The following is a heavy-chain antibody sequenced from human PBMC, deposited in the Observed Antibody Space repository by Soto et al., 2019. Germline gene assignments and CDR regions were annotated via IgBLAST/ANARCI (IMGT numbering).Heavy chain of an antibody. CDR2: IYHSGST. D-gene: IGHD3-10*01. Sequence: PSETLSLTCAVSGYSISSGYYWGWIRQPPGKGLEWIGSIYHSGSTYYNPSLKSRVTISVDTSKNQFSLKLSSVTAADTAVYYCARSSHGEPPIDYWGQGTLVTVSS. CDR3: ARSSHGEPPIDY. J-gene: IGHJ4*02. CDR1: GYSISSGYY. V-gene: IGHV4-38-2*01.